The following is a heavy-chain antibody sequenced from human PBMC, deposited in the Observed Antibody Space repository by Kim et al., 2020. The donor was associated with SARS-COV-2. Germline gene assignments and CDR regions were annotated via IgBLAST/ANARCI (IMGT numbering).Heavy chain of an antibody. J-gene: IGHJ4*02. Sequence: GGSLRLSCAASGFTFSSFWMSWVRQAPGKGLEWVANIKEDGSEKYYVDSVKGRFTISRDNAKKSLYLQMNTLRVEDTAVYHCARARGLGGRGFDYWGQGT. V-gene: IGHV3-7*03. D-gene: IGHD1-26*01. CDR1: GFTFSSFW. CDR3: ARARGLGGRGFDY. CDR2: IKEDGSEK.